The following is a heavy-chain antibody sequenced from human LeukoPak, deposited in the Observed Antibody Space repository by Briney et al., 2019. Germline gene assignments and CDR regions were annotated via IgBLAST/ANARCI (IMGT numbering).Heavy chain of an antibody. CDR2: IRYDGSNK. CDR3: ARGARDYGDFYYFDY. Sequence: GGSLRLSCAASGFTFSSYGMHWVRQAPGKGLEWVAFIRYDGSNKYYADSVKGRFTISRDNAKNSLYLQMNSLRAEDTAVYYCARGARDYGDFYYFDYWGQGTLVTVSS. V-gene: IGHV3-30*02. J-gene: IGHJ4*02. D-gene: IGHD4-17*01. CDR1: GFTFSSYG.